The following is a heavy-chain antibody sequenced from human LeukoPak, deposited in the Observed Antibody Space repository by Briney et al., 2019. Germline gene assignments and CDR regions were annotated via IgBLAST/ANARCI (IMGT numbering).Heavy chain of an antibody. Sequence: GGSLRLSCAASGFTFSKYWMLWVRQAPGKGLESVSRINTDGTVTTYADSVKGRFTVSRDNADNTMFLQMNSVRDEDTAVYYCATKQWLAPPPDSWGEGTAVTVSS. D-gene: IGHD6-19*01. J-gene: IGHJ6*04. V-gene: IGHV3-74*01. CDR3: ATKQWLAPPPDS. CDR2: INTDGTVT. CDR1: GFTFSKYW.